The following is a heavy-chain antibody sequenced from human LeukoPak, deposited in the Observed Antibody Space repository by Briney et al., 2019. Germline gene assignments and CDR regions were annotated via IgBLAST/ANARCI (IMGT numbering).Heavy chain of an antibody. CDR3: ARGLRLPSRSTPAVPHV. CDR2: INHSGTT. V-gene: IGHV4-34*01. J-gene: IGHJ6*04. CDR1: GGSFSDYY. Sequence: PSETLSLTCAVYGGSFSDYYWNWIRQSPGKGLEWIGEINHSGTTNYNPSLKSRVTISVDTSKNQFSLRLSSVTAADTAIYHCARGLRLPSRSTPAVPHVWCKGTTVTVSA. D-gene: IGHD6-19*01.